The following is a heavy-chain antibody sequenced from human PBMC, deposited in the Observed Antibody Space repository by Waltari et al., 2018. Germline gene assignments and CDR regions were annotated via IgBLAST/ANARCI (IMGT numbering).Heavy chain of an antibody. CDR2: IKRKTDGGTT. Sequence: EVQLVESGGGLVKPGGSLRLSCAASGFTFSNAWMSWVRQAPGMGREWVGRIKRKTDGGTTDYAAPVKGRFTSSRDDSKNTLYLQMNSRKTEDTAVYYCTTGASKLGVYYYYYMDVWGKGTTVTVSS. D-gene: IGHD6-6*01. J-gene: IGHJ6*03. V-gene: IGHV3-15*01. CDR3: TTGASKLGVYYYYYMDV. CDR1: GFTFSNAW.